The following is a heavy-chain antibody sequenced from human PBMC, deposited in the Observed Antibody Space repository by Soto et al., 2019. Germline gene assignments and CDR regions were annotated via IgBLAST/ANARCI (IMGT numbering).Heavy chain of an antibody. J-gene: IGHJ5*02. D-gene: IGHD2-2*01. CDR1: GFTFTNYW. Sequence: EVQLVESGGGLVQPGGSLRLSCVASGFTFTNYWMHWVRQAPGKGLVWVSRISSDGTYIQYGDSVRGRFTTSRDNAKNTGYLQMNRLRAEDTAVYYCVRHLVVTPDSFWCDPWGQGTLVTVSS. V-gene: IGHV3-74*03. CDR2: ISSDGTYI. CDR3: VRHLVVTPDSFWCDP.